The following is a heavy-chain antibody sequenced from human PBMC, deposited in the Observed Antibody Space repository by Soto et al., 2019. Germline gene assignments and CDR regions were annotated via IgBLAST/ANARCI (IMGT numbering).Heavy chain of an antibody. CDR2: INHSGST. CDR1: GGSFSGHH. CDR3: ARTGSYDFWTGYYIYFDY. V-gene: IGHV4-34*01. D-gene: IGHD3-3*01. J-gene: IGHJ4*02. Sequence: PSETLSLTCAVYGGSFSGHHWSWIRQSPGKGLEWIGEINHSGSTNYNPSLKSRVTISVDTSKNQFSLKLSSVTAADTAVYYCARTGSYDFWTGYYIYFDYWGQGPLVTVS.